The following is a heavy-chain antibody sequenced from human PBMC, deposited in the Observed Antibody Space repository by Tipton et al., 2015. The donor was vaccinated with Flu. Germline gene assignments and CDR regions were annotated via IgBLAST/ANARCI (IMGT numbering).Heavy chain of an antibody. CDR1: GFTFSSYA. CDR2: ISYDGSNK. J-gene: IGHJ6*02. Sequence: SLRLSCAASGFTFSSYAMHWVRQAPGKGLEWVAVISYDGSNKYYADSVKGRFTISRDNSKNTLYLQMNSLRAEDTAVYYCARDRLKRDIVVVPAAGPLNPYGMDVWGQGTTVPVSS. V-gene: IGHV3-30-3*01. D-gene: IGHD2-2*01. CDR3: ARDRLKRDIVVVPAAGPLNPYGMDV.